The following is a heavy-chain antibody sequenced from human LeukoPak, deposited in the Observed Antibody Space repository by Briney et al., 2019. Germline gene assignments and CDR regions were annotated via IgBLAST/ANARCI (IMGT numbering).Heavy chain of an antibody. Sequence: GGSLRLSCAASGFTFSSYSMNWVRQAPGKGLEWVSSISSSSSYIYYADSVKGRFTISRGNSKNTLYLQMDSLRAGDTAVYYCAKDLGYDYVWGEGNLYDNWGQGTLVTVSS. CDR2: ISSSSSYI. V-gene: IGHV3-21*04. CDR1: GFTFSSYS. J-gene: IGHJ4*02. CDR3: AKDLGYDYVWGEGNLYDN. D-gene: IGHD3-16*01.